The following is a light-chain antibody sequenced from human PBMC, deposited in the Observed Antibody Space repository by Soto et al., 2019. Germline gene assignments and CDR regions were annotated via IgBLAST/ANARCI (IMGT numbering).Light chain of an antibody. J-gene: IGLJ1*01. CDR1: SSDVGGSNY. CDR3: SSYAGDKSYV. CDR2: EVN. V-gene: IGLV2-8*01. Sequence: QSVLTQPPSASRSPGQSVTISCPGTSSDVGGSNYVSWYQQHSDKAPKLMIYEVNKRPSGVPDRFSGSKSGNTASLTVSGLHSEEEADYYCSSYAGDKSYVFGSGTRSPS.